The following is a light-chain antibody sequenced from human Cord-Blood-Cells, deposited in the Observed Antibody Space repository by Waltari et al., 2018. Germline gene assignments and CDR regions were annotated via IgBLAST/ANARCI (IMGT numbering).Light chain of an antibody. Sequence: QSALTQPASVSGSPGQSLTISCPGTSSDVGGYNYVPWYQQHPGKAPKLMIYDVSNRPSGVSNRFSGSKSGNTASLTISGLQAEDEADYYCSSYTSSSPYVFGTGTKVTVL. J-gene: IGLJ1*01. V-gene: IGLV2-14*01. CDR3: SSYTSSSPYV. CDR1: SSDVGGYNY. CDR2: DVS.